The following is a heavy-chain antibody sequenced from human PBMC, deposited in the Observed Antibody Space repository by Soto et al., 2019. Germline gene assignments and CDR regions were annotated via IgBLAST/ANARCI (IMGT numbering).Heavy chain of an antibody. CDR2: IYYSGTT. V-gene: IGHV4-39*01. CDR1: GGSISSSSYY. D-gene: IGHD1-26*01. CDR3: ATPLREEATFDP. Sequence: QLQLQESGPGLVKPSETLSLTCIVSGGSISSSSYYWGWIRQPPGKGLEWIGSIYYSGTTYYNPSLKSRVTISVETSKNQFSLTLSSVTAADTAVYYCATPLREEATFDPWGQGTLVTVSS. J-gene: IGHJ5*02.